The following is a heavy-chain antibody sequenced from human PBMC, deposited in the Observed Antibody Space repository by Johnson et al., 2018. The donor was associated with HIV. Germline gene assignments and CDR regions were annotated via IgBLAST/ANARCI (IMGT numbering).Heavy chain of an antibody. V-gene: IGHV3-15*01. Sequence: VHLVESGGGLVKPGGSLRLSCAASGFTFSNAWMSWVRQAPGKGLEWVGRIKSKTDGGTTDYAAPVKGRFTISRDDSKNTLYLQMNSLRAEDTAVYYCTRSRGSGEGAFDIWGQGTMVTVSS. CDR3: TRSRGSGEGAFDI. CDR2: IKSKTDGGTT. CDR1: GFTFSNAW. J-gene: IGHJ3*02. D-gene: IGHD2-21*01.